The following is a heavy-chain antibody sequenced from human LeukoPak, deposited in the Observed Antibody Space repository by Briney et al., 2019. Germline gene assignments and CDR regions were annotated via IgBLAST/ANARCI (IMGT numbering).Heavy chain of an antibody. CDR3: ARGGGYYYGSGSYFRKYYYYYYMDV. V-gene: IGHV1-8*02. Sequence: ASVKVSCKASGYTFTGYYMHWVRQAPGQGLEWMGWMNPNSGNTGYAQKFQGRVTMTRNTSISTAYMELSSLRSEDTAVYYCARGGGYYYGSGSYFRKYYYYYYMDVWGKGTTVTISS. CDR2: MNPNSGNT. J-gene: IGHJ6*03. CDR1: GYTFTGYY. D-gene: IGHD3-10*01.